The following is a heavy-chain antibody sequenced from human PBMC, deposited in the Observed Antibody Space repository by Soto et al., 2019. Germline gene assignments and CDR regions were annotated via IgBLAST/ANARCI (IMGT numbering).Heavy chain of an antibody. J-gene: IGHJ6*03. CDR1: GYTFTSYG. CDR3: ARAAGDYYYYYYMDV. D-gene: IGHD3-10*01. V-gene: IGHV1-18*01. Sequence: APVKVSCKASGYTFTSYGISWVRQAPGQGLEWMGWISAYNGNTNYAQKLQGRVTMTTDTSTSTAYMELRSLRSDDTAVYYCARAAGDYYYYYYMDVWGKGTTVTVSS. CDR2: ISAYNGNT.